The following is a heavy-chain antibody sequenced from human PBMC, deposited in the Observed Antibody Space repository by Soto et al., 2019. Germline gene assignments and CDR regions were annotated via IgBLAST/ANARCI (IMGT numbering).Heavy chain of an antibody. CDR1: GGTFSSYA. CDR3: ASGYVYSSYLDY. J-gene: IGHJ4*02. D-gene: IGHD4-4*01. CDR2: IIPIFGTA. Sequence: QVQLVQSGAEVKKPGSSVKVSCKASGGTFSSYAISWVRQAPGQGLEWMGGIIPIFGTANYAQKFQGRATIPAVDSTSTAYMELSSLRSEDTAVYYCASGYVYSSYLDYWGQGTLVTVSS. V-gene: IGHV1-69*12.